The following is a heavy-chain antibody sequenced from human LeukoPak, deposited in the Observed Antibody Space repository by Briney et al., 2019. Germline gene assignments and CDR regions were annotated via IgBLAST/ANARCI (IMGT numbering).Heavy chain of an antibody. CDR3: ARDGDIVVVPAAIESYYYYYGMDV. D-gene: IGHD2-2*02. CDR2: INHSGST. Sequence: SQTLSLTCGVSGDSVSSDAYSWSWIRQPPGTGLEWIGEINHSGSTNYNPSLKSRVTISVDTSKNQFSLRLTSVTAADTAVYYCARDGDIVVVPAAIESYYYYYGMDVWGQGTTVTVSS. V-gene: IGHV4-30-2*01. CDR1: GDSVSSDAYS. J-gene: IGHJ6*02.